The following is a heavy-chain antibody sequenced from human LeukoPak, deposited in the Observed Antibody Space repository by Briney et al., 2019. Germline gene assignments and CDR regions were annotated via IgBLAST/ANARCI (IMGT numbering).Heavy chain of an antibody. Sequence: PSETPSLTCTVSGGSISSSGYYWGWIRQPPGKGLEWIGSIYYGGSTYYNPSLKSRVTISVDTSKNQFSLKLSSVTAADTAMYYCARKYCSGGDCYSNYWGQGTLVTVSS. CDR1: GGSISSSGYY. V-gene: IGHV4-39*01. CDR3: ARKYCSGGDCYSNY. D-gene: IGHD2-15*01. J-gene: IGHJ4*02. CDR2: IYYGGST.